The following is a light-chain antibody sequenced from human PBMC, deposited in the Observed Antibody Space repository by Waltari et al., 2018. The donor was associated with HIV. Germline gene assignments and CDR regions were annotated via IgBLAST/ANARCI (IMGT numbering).Light chain of an antibody. V-gene: IGLV1-40*01. J-gene: IGLJ3*02. CDR1: SSNIGAGYD. CDR2: GNN. CDR3: QSYDISLSAWV. Sequence: QSVLTQPPSVSGAPGQRVTISCTGSSSNIGAGYDVHWYQQLPGTAPKLLIYGNNNRPSGVPDRFSGSKSGTSVSLAITGLQAEDEADYYCQSYDISLSAWVFGGGTKLTVL.